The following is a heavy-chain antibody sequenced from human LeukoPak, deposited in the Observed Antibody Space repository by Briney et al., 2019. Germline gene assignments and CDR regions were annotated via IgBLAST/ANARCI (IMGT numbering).Heavy chain of an antibody. CDR1: GVSLRRDV. D-gene: IGHD4-11*01. CDR3: AKVTTISNYAYFDY. CDR2: IFGSGGRT. V-gene: IGHV3-23*01. J-gene: IGHJ4*02. Sequence: GALRLSCAAPGVSLRRDVMSWVRQRPRGGLGWGSAIFGSGGRTYYAESAKGGFTISRDNSKNTLYLQMNSVRAEDTAVYYCAKVTTISNYAYFDYWGQGALDTVS.